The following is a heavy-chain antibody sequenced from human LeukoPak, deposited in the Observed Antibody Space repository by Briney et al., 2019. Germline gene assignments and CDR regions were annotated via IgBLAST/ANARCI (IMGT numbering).Heavy chain of an antibody. D-gene: IGHD3-10*01. CDR2: INHSGST. J-gene: IGHJ4*02. CDR3: ARHGRYYYGSGSYSSRSGWYFRY. Sequence: SETLSLTCAVYGGSFSGYYWSWIRQPPGKGLEWIGEINHSGSTNYNPSLKSRVTISVDTSKNQFSLKLSSVTAADTAVYYCARHGRYYYGSGSYSSRSGWYFRYWGQGTLVTVSS. V-gene: IGHV4-34*01. CDR1: GGSFSGYY.